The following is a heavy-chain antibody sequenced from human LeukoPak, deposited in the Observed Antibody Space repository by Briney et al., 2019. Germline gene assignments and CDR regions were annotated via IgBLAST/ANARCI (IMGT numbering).Heavy chain of an antibody. D-gene: IGHD3-3*01. V-gene: IGHV4-4*07. CDR3: ARDTGKSGYPDY. CDR1: GGSISSYY. Sequence: SETLSLTCTVSGGSISSYYWSWIRQPAGKAPEWIGRIYSSGIINYNPSLKSRVTMSLDNSKNQLSLKLSYVTAADTAVYYCARDTGKSGYPDYWDQGTLVTVSS. CDR2: IYSSGII. J-gene: IGHJ4*02.